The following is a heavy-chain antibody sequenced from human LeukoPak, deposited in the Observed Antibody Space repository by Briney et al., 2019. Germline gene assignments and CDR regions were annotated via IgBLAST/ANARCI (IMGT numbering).Heavy chain of an antibody. CDR2: INHSGSA. J-gene: IGHJ5*02. Sequence: PSETLSLTCAVYGGSFSGYYWSWIRQPPGKGLEWIGEINHSGSANYNPSLKSRVTISVDKSKNQFSLKLSSVTAADTAVYYCARDSGLLWFGEFPHEDNWFDPWGQGTLVTVSS. D-gene: IGHD3-10*01. V-gene: IGHV4-34*01. CDR1: GGSFSGYY. CDR3: ARDSGLLWFGEFPHEDNWFDP.